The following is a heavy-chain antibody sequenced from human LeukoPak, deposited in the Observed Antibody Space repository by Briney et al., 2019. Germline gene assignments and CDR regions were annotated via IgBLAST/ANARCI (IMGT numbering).Heavy chain of an antibody. CDR1: GFTFSSYG. CDR3: FREGGD. Sequence: GGSLRLSCVVSGFTFSSYGFHSVRQTPGKGLEWVAAIWYDGSKRYHADSVKGRFTISRDDSKNTLYLQMNSLRVEDTAIYYCFREGGDWGQGTLVTVSS. V-gene: IGHV3-33*01. D-gene: IGHD3-10*01. J-gene: IGHJ4*02. CDR2: IWYDGSKR.